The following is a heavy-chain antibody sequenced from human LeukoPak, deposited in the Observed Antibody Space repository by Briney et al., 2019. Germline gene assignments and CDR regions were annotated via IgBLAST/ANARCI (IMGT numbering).Heavy chain of an antibody. CDR2: IYTSGST. CDR3: ARGQAAAGLHFDI. D-gene: IGHD6-13*01. CDR1: GDSISNYY. Sequence: TSETLSLTCTVSGDSISNYYWSWIRQPAGKGLEWIGRIYTSGSTNYNPSLKSRVTTSVDTSKNQFSLKVSSVTAADTAMYYCARGQAAAGLHFDIWDQGTMVTVSS. J-gene: IGHJ3*02. V-gene: IGHV4-4*07.